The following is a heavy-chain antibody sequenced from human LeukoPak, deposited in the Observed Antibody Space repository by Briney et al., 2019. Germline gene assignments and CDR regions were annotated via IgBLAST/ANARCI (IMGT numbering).Heavy chain of an antibody. D-gene: IGHD6-13*01. CDR3: ARDLYSSKRYEGAFDI. V-gene: IGHV3-48*04. Sequence: PGGSLRLSCAASGFTFSSYSMNWVRQAPGKGLEWVSYISSSSGTIYYADSVKGRFTISRDNAKNSLYLQMNSLRAEDTAVYYCARDLYSSKRYEGAFDIWGQGTMVTVSS. CDR1: GFTFSSYS. CDR2: ISSSSGTI. J-gene: IGHJ3*02.